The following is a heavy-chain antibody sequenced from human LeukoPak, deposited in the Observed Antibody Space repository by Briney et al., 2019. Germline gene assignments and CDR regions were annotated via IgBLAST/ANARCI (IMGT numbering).Heavy chain of an antibody. CDR2: MNPNSGNT. V-gene: IGHV1-8*02. CDR3: ARWDYCSGGSCYSDY. D-gene: IGHD2-15*01. CDR1: GYTFTGYY. Sequence: ASVKVSCKASGYTFTGYYMHWVRQATGQGLEWMGWMNPNSGNTGYAQKFQGRVTMTRNTSISTAYMELSSLRSEDTAVYYCARWDYCSGGSCYSDYWGQGTLVTVSS. J-gene: IGHJ4*02.